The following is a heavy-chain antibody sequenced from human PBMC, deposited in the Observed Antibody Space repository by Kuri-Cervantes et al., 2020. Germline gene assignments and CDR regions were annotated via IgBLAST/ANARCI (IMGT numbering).Heavy chain of an antibody. CDR1: GGSISSYY. CDR2: IYYSGST. D-gene: IGHD3-3*01. V-gene: IGHV4-59*04. Sequence: GSLRLSCTVSGGSISSYYWSWIRQPPGKGLEWIGYIYYSGSTYYNPSLKSRVTISVDTSKNQFSLKLSSVTAADTAVYYCASTGGYYDFWSGYYPYYFDYWGQGTLVTVSS. CDR3: ASTGGYYDFWSGYYPYYFDY. J-gene: IGHJ4*02.